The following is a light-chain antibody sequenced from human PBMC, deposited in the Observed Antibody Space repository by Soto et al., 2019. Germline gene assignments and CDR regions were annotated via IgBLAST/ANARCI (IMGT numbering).Light chain of an antibody. V-gene: IGKV3-11*01. CDR3: QQYGSSPYT. CDR2: DVS. J-gene: IGKJ2*01. CDR1: QSVSSQ. Sequence: EIVLTQSPATLSLAPGERATLSCRASQSVSSQLAWYQQKPGQAPRLLIYDVSNRATGIPARFRGSGSGTDVTLTISSLEPEDFAVYYCQQYGSSPYTFGQGTKLEIK.